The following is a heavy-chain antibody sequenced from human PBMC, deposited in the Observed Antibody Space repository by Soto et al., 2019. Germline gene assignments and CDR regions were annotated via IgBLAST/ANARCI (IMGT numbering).Heavy chain of an antibody. CDR3: ARGAYCGGDCYDY. CDR2: ISPGGDRT. CDR1: GNTFTRYY. J-gene: IGHJ4*02. V-gene: IGHV1-46*03. D-gene: IGHD2-21*01. Sequence: QVQLVQSGAEVKKPGASVKVSCKASGNTFTRYYVHWVRQAPGQGLEWMGMISPGGDRTTYAQKFKGRVTMPRDTSTSTVYMELSSLKSEDTAVYYCARGAYCGGDCYDYWGQGTLVSVSS.